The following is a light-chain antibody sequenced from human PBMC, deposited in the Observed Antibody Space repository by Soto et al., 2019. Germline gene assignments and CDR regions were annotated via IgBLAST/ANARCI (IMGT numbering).Light chain of an antibody. CDR1: QSVSSSY. CDR3: HQYGSSPYT. Sequence: EIVLTQSPDTLSLSPGERATLSCRASQSVSSSYLDWYQQKPGQAPRLLIYGASSRATGIPDRFSGSGSGTDFTLTISRLEPEDFAVYYCHQYGSSPYTFGQGTKLEIK. V-gene: IGKV3-20*01. CDR2: GAS. J-gene: IGKJ2*01.